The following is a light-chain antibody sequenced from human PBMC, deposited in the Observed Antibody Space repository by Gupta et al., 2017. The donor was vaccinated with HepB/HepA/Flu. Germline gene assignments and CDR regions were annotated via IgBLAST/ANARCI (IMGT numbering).Light chain of an antibody. CDR1: SSNIGRNT. CDR2: NSD. J-gene: IGLJ1*01. V-gene: IGLV1-44*01. Sequence: VTISCSGSSSNIGRNTVDWYQHVPGTAPKLLIYNSDQRPSGVPDQFSGSKSDTPASLATSGLHSEDEADYYCAAWDDSLKAYVFGSGTKVTVL. CDR3: AAWDDSLKAYV.